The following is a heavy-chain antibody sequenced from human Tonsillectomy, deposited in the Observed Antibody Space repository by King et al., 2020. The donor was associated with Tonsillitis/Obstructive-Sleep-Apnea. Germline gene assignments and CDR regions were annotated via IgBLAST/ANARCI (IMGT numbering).Heavy chain of an antibody. CDR3: ARSPGGWFDP. D-gene: IGHD3-10*01. J-gene: IGHJ5*02. CDR2: IYSDGST. CDR1: GGSISSYY. V-gene: IGHV4-59*01. Sequence: VQLQESGPGLVRPSETLSLTCTVSGGSISSYYWTWLRQPPGKGLEWIGYIYSDGSTNYNPSLKSRVTISRDTSKNQFSLKVISVTAADMALYYCARSPGGWFDPWGQGTLVTVSS.